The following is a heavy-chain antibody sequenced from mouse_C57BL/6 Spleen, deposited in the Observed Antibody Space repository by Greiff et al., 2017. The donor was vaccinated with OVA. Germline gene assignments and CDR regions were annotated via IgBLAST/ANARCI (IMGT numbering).Heavy chain of an antibody. CDR2: ISSGSSTI. CDR3: ASIPFAY. V-gene: IGHV5-17*01. J-gene: IGHJ3*01. CDR1: GFTFSDYG. Sequence: EVKVEESGGGLVKPGGSLKLSCAASGFTFSDYGMHWVRQAPEKGLEWVAYISSGSSTIYYADTVKGRFTISRDNAKNTLFLQMTSLRSEDTAMYYCASIPFAYWGQGTLVTVSA.